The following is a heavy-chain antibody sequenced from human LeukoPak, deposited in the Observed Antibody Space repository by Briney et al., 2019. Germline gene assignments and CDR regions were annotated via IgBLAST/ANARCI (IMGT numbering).Heavy chain of an antibody. J-gene: IGHJ4*02. CDR2: ISYDGSNK. Sequence: PGGSLRLSCAASGFTFSSYGMHWVRQAPGKGLEWVVVISYDGSNKYYADSVKGRFTISRDNSKNTLYLQMNSLRAEDTAVYYCAKDSAAAAGAMPDYWGQGTLVTVSS. D-gene: IGHD6-13*01. CDR3: AKDSAAAAGAMPDY. CDR1: GFTFSSYG. V-gene: IGHV3-30*18.